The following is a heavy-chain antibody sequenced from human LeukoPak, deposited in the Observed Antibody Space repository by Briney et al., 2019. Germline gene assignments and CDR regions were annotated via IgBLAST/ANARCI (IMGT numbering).Heavy chain of an antibody. Sequence: PSETLSLTCTVSGYSISSGYYWGWIRQAPGKGLAWIGSIYHSGSTYYNPSLKSRVTISVDTSKNQFSLKLISVTAADTAVYYCTRQYGTTWWSDYWGQGTLVTVSS. V-gene: IGHV4-38-2*02. D-gene: IGHD2-8*02. J-gene: IGHJ4*02. CDR2: IYHSGST. CDR3: TRQYGTTWWSDY. CDR1: GYSISSGYY.